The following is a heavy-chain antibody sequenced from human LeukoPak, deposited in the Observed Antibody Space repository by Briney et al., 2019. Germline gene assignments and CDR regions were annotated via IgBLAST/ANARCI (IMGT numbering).Heavy chain of an antibody. D-gene: IGHD5-12*01. CDR3: AKDYGARLGYGDAFDI. CDR2: ISWNSGSI. J-gene: IGHJ3*02. Sequence: GGSLRLSCAASGFTFDDYAMHWVRQAPGKGLEWVSGISWNSGSIGYADSVKGRFTISRDNAKNSLYLQMNSLRAEDTALYYCAKDYGARLGYGDAFDIWGQGTMVTVSS. V-gene: IGHV3-9*01. CDR1: GFTFDDYA.